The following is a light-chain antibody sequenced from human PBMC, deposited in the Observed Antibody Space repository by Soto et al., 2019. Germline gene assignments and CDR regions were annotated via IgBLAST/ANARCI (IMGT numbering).Light chain of an antibody. CDR1: SSDVGGYNY. V-gene: IGLV2-8*01. CDR3: SSYAASNNFYFV. Sequence: QAVVTQPPSASGSPGQSVTISCTGTSSDVGGYNYVSWYQQYPGRAPKLMFYEVTKRPSGVPDRFSGSKSGNTASLTVSGLQAEDEADYYCSSYAASNNFYFVFGGGTKLTVL. CDR2: EVT. J-gene: IGLJ3*02.